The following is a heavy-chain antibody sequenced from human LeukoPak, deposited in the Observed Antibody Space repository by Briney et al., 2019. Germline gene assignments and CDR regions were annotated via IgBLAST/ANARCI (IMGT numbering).Heavy chain of an antibody. CDR2: IKQDGTEK. CDR3: AREQTVTTDYYYYYGMQV. CDR1: EFTFSSFW. Sequence: GGSLRLSCVASEFTFSSFWMSWVRQAPGKGLEWVANIKQDGTEKYYVDSVKGRFTVSRDNAKNSLYLQMNSLRAEDTAVYYCAREQTVTTDYYYYYGMQVWGQGTTVTVSS. D-gene: IGHD4-17*01. J-gene: IGHJ6*02. V-gene: IGHV3-7*01.